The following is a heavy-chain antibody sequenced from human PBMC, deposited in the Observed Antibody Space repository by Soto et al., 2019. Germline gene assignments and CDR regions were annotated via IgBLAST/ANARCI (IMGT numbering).Heavy chain of an antibody. CDR2: IIPILGIA. J-gene: IGHJ4*02. Sequence: ASVKVSCKASGGTFSSYTISWVRQAPGQGLEWMGRIIPILGIANYAQKFQGRVTITADKSTSTAYMELSSLRSEDTAVYYCARDSPYLYSSSWYAIDYWGQGTLVTVSS. V-gene: IGHV1-69*04. CDR1: GGTFSSYT. CDR3: ARDSPYLYSSSWYAIDY. D-gene: IGHD6-13*01.